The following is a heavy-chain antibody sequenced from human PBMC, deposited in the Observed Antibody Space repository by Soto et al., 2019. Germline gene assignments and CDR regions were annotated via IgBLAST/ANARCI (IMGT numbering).Heavy chain of an antibody. V-gene: IGHV3-33*01. CDR2: IWYDGSNK. CDR1: GFTFSSYG. J-gene: IGHJ4*02. CDR3: ARGPDDYYYDMSYFDY. Sequence: PGGSLRLSCAASGFTFSSYGMHWVRQAPGKGLEWVAVIWYDGSNKYYADSVKGRFTISRDNSKNTLYLQMNSLRAEDTAVYYCARGPDDYYYDMSYFDYWGQGTLVTVSS. D-gene: IGHD3-22*01.